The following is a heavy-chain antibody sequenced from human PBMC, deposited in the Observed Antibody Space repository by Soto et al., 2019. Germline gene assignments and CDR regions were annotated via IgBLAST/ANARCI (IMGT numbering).Heavy chain of an antibody. CDR1: GFTFSSYW. V-gene: IGHV3-7*01. CDR3: ATDCGSGLPEDCWFDS. J-gene: IGHJ5*01. D-gene: IGHD3-10*01. Sequence: EVQLVESGGGLVQPGGSLSLSCAASGFTFSSYWMSWVRQAPGKGLEWVAHIKQDGSEKYYVDSVKGRFTISRDNAKNSLSLQMNSLIAEHTAVYSCATDCGSGLPEDCWFDSWGQGTLVTVSS. CDR2: IKQDGSEK.